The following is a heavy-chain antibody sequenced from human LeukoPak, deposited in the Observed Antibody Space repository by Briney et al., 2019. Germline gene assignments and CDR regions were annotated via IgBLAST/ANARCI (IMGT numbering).Heavy chain of an antibody. CDR2: INHSGST. CDR1: GGSFSGYY. V-gene: IGHV4-34*01. Sequence: PSETLSLTCAVYGGSFSGYYWSWIRQPPRKGLEWIGEINHSGSTNYNPSLKSRGTISVDTSKNQFSLKLSSVTAADTAVYYCARGLQLRSDYWGQGTLVTVSS. CDR3: ARGLQLRSDY. D-gene: IGHD1-1*01. J-gene: IGHJ4*02.